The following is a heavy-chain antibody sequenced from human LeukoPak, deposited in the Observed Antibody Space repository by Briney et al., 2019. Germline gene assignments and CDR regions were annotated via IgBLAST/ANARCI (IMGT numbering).Heavy chain of an antibody. CDR2: INHSGST. CDR1: GGSFSGYY. V-gene: IGHV4-34*01. Sequence: PSETLSLTCAVYGGSFSGYYWSWIRQPPGKGLEWIGEINHSGSTNYNPSLKSRVTISVDTSKNQFSLKLSSVTAADTAVYYCARGSGSYYHPFDYWGQGALATVSS. CDR3: ARGSGSYYHPFDY. J-gene: IGHJ4*02. D-gene: IGHD1-26*01.